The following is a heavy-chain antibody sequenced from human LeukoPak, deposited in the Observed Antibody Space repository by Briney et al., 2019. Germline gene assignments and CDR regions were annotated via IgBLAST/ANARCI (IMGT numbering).Heavy chain of an antibody. CDR2: IVPLFGTP. V-gene: IGHV1-69*13. J-gene: IGHJ4*02. D-gene: IGHD6-19*01. CDR1: GGTLSSYV. CDR3: ASLPETYSSGLYTVDY. Sequence: SVKVSCKASGGTLSSYVINWVRQAPGQGLEWMGGIVPLFGTPNYAQRFQGRLTITADESTNTVYMELSSLRFDDTAVYYCASLPETYSSGLYTVDYWGQGTLLTVSS.